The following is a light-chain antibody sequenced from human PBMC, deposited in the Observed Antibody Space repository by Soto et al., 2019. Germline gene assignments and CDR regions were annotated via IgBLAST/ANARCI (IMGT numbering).Light chain of an antibody. CDR1: SSDIGGYHY. CDR2: EVT. Sequence: QSALTQPASVSGSPGQSITVSCTGTSSDIGGYHYVSWYQQHPGKAPKLMVYEVTNRPSGVSDRFSGSKSGNTASLTIAGLQADDEGYYYCSSYTSRSTLYVFGTGTKVTVL. CDR3: SSYTSRSTLYV. J-gene: IGLJ1*01. V-gene: IGLV2-14*01.